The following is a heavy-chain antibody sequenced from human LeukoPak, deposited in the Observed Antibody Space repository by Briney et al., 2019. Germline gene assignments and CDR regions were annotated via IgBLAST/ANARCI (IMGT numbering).Heavy chain of an antibody. CDR2: INWNSGSI. Sequence: GGSLRLSCAASGFTFDDYAMHWVRQAPGKGLEWVSGINWNSGSIGYADSVKGRFTISRDNAKNSLYLQMNGLRPEDTALYYCAKDVGVAVTGVLDFWGQGTLVTVSS. D-gene: IGHD6-19*01. V-gene: IGHV3-9*01. CDR1: GFTFDDYA. CDR3: AKDVGVAVTGVLDF. J-gene: IGHJ4*02.